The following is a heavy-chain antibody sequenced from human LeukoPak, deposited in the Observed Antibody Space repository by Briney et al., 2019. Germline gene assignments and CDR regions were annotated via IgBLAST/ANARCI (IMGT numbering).Heavy chain of an antibody. D-gene: IGHD4-11*01. CDR1: GYTFTNYP. Sequence: ASVKVSCKASGYTFTNYPKHRVRQAPGQGLGWMGVIFPGGGVTEYAQKFQGRVTVTRDTSTRTVYMELSSLRSDDTAMYYCAREHPDYHGFDFWGQGTMVSVSS. V-gene: IGHV1-46*01. CDR3: AREHPDYHGFDF. J-gene: IGHJ3*01. CDR2: IFPGGGVT.